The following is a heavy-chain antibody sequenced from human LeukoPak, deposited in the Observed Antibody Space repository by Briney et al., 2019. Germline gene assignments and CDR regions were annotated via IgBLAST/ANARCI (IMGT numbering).Heavy chain of an antibody. D-gene: IGHD3-22*01. CDR3: ASPKDYYDSSGLDY. V-gene: IGHV3-53*01. Sequence: PGGSLRLSCAASGFTVSSNYMSWVRQAPGKGLEWVSVIYSGGSTYYADSVKGRFTISRDNSKNTLYLQMNSLRAEDTAVYYCASPKDYYDSSGLDYWGQGTLVTVSS. J-gene: IGHJ4*02. CDR1: GFTVSSNY. CDR2: IYSGGST.